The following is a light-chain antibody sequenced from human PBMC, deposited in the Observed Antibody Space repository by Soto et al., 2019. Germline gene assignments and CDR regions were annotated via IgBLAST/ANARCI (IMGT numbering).Light chain of an antibody. Sequence: QSVLTQPASVSGSPGQSITISCTGTSSDVGGYNYVSWPQQHPGKAPKLMIYEVSNRPSGVSNRFSGSKSGNTASLTISGLQAEDEADYYCSSYTTTNTYVFGTGTKVTVL. J-gene: IGLJ1*01. CDR2: EVS. CDR1: SSDVGGYNY. CDR3: SSYTTTNTYV. V-gene: IGLV2-14*01.